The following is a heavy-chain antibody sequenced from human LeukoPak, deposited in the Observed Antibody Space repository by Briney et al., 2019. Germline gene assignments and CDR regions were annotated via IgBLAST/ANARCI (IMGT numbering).Heavy chain of an antibody. D-gene: IGHD3-10*01. CDR2: IYSGGST. CDR1: GFTVGSNY. Sequence: GGSLRLSCAASGFTVGSNYMSWVRQAPGKGLEWVSVIYSGGSTYYADSVKGRFTISRDNSKNTLYLQMNSLRAEDTAVYYCARAALGAFDYWGQGTLVTVSS. CDR3: ARAALGAFDY. V-gene: IGHV3-53*01. J-gene: IGHJ4*02.